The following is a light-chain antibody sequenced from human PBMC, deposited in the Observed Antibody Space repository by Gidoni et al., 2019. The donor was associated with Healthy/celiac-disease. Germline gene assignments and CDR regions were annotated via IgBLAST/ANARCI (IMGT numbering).Light chain of an antibody. J-gene: IGLJ1*01. CDR2: DVS. CDR3: SSYTSSSIYV. CDR1: SSDVGGYNY. Sequence: HSALPQPASASGSPGQSITISCTGTSSDVGGYNYVSWYQQHPGKAPTLMIYDVSNRPSGVSNRFSGSKSGNTASLTISGLQAEDEADYYCSSYTSSSIYVFGTGTKVTVL. V-gene: IGLV2-14*01.